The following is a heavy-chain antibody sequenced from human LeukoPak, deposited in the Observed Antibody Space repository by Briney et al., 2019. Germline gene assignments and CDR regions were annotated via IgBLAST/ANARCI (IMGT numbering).Heavy chain of an antibody. D-gene: IGHD6-19*01. CDR3: ARDLRYSSGWSASGMDV. CDR1: GYTFTSYD. V-gene: IGHV1-8*01. CDR2: MNPNSGNT. Sequence: ASVKVSCKASGYTFTSYDINWVRQATGQGLEWMGWMNPNSGNTGYAQKFQGRVTMTRNTSISTAYMELSSLRSDDTAVYYCARDLRYSSGWSASGMDVWGKGTTVTISS. J-gene: IGHJ6*03.